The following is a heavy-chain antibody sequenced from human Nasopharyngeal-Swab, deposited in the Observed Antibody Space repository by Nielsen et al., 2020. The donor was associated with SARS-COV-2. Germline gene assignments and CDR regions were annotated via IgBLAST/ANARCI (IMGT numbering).Heavy chain of an antibody. V-gene: IGHV4-38-2*02. J-gene: IGHJ4*02. Sequence: GSLRLSCTVSGYSIRSDSYWGWIRQPPGKGLEWIGYMYHSGTTYYNPSLKSRVTISRDTSKNQLSLTLTSVTAADTGVYYCARGVTGYLQCDSWGRGSLVTVSS. CDR3: ARGVTGYLQCDS. D-gene: IGHD3-9*01. CDR1: GYSIRSDSY. CDR2: MYHSGTT.